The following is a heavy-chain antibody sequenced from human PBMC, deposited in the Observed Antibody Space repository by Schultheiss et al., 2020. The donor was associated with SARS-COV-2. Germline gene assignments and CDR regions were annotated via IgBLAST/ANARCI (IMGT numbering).Heavy chain of an antibody. CDR2: IYYSGST. CDR3: ARVGVLRFLEWPTIRAFDI. CDR1: GYSISSSNW. J-gene: IGHJ3*02. V-gene: IGHV4-28*03. D-gene: IGHD3-3*01. Sequence: SETLSLTCAVSGYSISSSNWWGWIRQPPGKGLEWIGYIYYSGSTYYNPSLKSRVTISVDTSKNQFSLKLSSVTAADTAVYYCARVGVLRFLEWPTIRAFDIWGQGTMVTVSS.